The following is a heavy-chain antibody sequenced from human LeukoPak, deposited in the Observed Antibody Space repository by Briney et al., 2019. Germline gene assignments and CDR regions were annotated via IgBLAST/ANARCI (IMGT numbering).Heavy chain of an antibody. CDR3: AKAYTIFGVGAFDI. V-gene: IGHV3-30*18. Sequence: GGSLRLSCAASGFTFSSYGMHWVRQAPGKGLEWVAVISYDGSNKYYADSVKGRFTISRDNSKNTLYLQMNSLRAEDTAVYYCAKAYTIFGVGAFDIWGQGTMVTVSP. D-gene: IGHD3-3*01. CDR2: ISYDGSNK. CDR1: GFTFSSYG. J-gene: IGHJ3*02.